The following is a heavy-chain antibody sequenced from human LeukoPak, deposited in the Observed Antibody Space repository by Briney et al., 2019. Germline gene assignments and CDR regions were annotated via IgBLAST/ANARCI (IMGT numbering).Heavy chain of an antibody. D-gene: IGHD6-6*01. CDR1: GFTFSGHT. CDR3: ASYRYGSSFAFDI. V-gene: IGHV3-23*01. J-gene: IGHJ3*02. Sequence: GGSLRLSCAASGFTFSGHTMSWVRQAPGRGLEWVSAMTGSGDRTYYADSVKGRFTISRDNSKNTLYLQMNSLRAEDTAVYYCASYRYGSSFAFDIWGQGTMVTVSS. CDR2: MTGSGDRT.